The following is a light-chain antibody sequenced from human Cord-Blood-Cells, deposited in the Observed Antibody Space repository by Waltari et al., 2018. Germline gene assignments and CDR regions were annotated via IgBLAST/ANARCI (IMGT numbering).Light chain of an antibody. CDR1: QSVSSN. CDR3: QQYNNWPPLT. V-gene: IGKV3-15*01. CDR2: GAT. Sequence: VMTQPPATLSESPGERAPLSCMASQSVSSNLAWYQQKPGQAPRLPLYGATTRATGIPARFSGSGSGTEFALTISSLQSEDFAVYYCQQYNNWPPLTFGGGTKVEIK. J-gene: IGKJ4*01.